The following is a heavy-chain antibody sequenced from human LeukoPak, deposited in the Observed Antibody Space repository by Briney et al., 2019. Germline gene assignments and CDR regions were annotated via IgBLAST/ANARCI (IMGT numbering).Heavy chain of an antibody. Sequence: SETLSLTCTVSGGSISSYYWSWIRQPPGKGLEWIGYIYYSGSTNYNPSLKSRVTISVDTSKNQFSLKLRSVTAADTAVYYCAGGKMVRGVILNYYYYGMDVWGKGTTVTVSS. D-gene: IGHD3-10*01. CDR3: AGGKMVRGVILNYYYYGMDV. CDR2: IYYSGST. CDR1: GGSISSYY. V-gene: IGHV4-59*01. J-gene: IGHJ6*04.